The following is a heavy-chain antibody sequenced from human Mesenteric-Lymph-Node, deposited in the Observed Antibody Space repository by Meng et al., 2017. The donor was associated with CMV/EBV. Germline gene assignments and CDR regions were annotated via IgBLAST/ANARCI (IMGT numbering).Heavy chain of an antibody. V-gene: IGHV1-8*02. J-gene: IGHJ1*01. CDR2: MNPNTGNT. CDR1: GYHFTTYG. Sequence: KVSCKASGYHFTTYGLSWVRQAPGQGLEWMGWMNPNTGNTAFAQKFQGRLTMTSDTSISTAFMELSSLRSDDSAVYYCAREKTYYLDSWGQGTLVTVSS. CDR3: AREKTYYLDS. D-gene: IGHD3-9*01.